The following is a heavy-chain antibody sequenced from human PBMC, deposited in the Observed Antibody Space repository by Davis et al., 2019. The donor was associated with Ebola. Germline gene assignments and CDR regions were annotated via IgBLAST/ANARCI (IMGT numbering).Heavy chain of an antibody. D-gene: IGHD1-1*01. V-gene: IGHV1-18*01. Sequence: ASVKVSCKASGYTFTSYGISWVRQAPGQGLEWMGWISAYNGNTNYAQNVQGRVTMTTDTSTSTAYMEVGTLRSDDTAVYYCARAQFPTTSDHWGQGTLVTVSS. CDR2: ISAYNGNT. J-gene: IGHJ4*02. CDR3: ARAQFPTTSDH. CDR1: GYTFTSYG.